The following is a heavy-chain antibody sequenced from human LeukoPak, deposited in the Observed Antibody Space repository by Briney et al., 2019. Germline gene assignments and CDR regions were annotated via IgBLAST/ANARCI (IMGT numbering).Heavy chain of an antibody. V-gene: IGHV3-21*01. CDR1: GFTFSSYS. Sequence: PGGSLRLSCAASGFTFSSYSMNWVRQAPGKGLEWVSSISSSSSYIYYADSVKGRFTISRDNAKNSLYLQMNSLRAEDTAVYYCTTKPVAGHHYWGQGTLVTVSS. CDR3: TTKPVAGHHY. CDR2: ISSSSSYI. D-gene: IGHD6-19*01. J-gene: IGHJ4*02.